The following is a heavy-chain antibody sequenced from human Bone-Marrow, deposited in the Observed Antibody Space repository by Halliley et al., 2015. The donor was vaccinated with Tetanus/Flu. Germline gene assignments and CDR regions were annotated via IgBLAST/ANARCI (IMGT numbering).Heavy chain of an antibody. V-gene: IGHV4-30-4*01. CDR3: ARTTTVTPFDF. D-gene: IGHD4-17*01. CDR1: GGSIYNSGYF. Sequence: TLSLTCAVSGGSIYNSGYFWSWVRQPPGKGLEWIGCIFNMGTTYYTPSLKSRVTISFDTSENQFSLNLNSVTVADTAIYYCARTTTVTPFDFWGQGILVTVSS. J-gene: IGHJ4*02. CDR2: IFNMGTT.